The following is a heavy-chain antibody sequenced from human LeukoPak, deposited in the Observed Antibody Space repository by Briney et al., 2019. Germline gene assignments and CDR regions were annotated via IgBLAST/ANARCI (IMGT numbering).Heavy chain of an antibody. V-gene: IGHV3-23*01. Sequence: PGGSLRLSCAASGFTFSSYAMSWVRQAPGKGLECVSTISGSGGSTYYADSVKGRFTISGDKSNNTLYLQMNSLGAEDTAVYYCAKNVSPFDYWGQGTLVTVSS. D-gene: IGHD3-10*02. CDR3: AKNVSPFDY. CDR1: GFTFSSYA. CDR2: ISGSGGST. J-gene: IGHJ4*02.